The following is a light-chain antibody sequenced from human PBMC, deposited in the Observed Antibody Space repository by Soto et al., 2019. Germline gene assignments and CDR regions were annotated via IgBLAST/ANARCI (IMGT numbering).Light chain of an antibody. J-gene: IGKJ1*01. V-gene: IGKV3-20*01. CDR2: GAS. CDR3: QQYGSSPWT. CDR1: QSVSSNF. Sequence: PGERVTLSCRASQSVSSNFLAWYQQKPGQAPRLLIYGASNRAAGIPDRFSGSGSGTDFTLTISRLEPEDFAVYYCQQYGSSPWTFGQGTKVDIK.